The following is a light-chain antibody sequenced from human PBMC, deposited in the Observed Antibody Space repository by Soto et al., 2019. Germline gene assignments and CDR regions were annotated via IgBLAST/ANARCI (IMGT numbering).Light chain of an antibody. CDR1: ESISSH. CDR3: QQYKYLWT. J-gene: IGKJ1*01. V-gene: IGKV3-15*01. CDR2: EAS. Sequence: EIVMTQSPATLSVSPGEEVTLSCRASESISSHLAWYQQRPGRSPRLLIHEASTRATGISARFSGSGSRTEFTLTISSLQSEECAVYYCQQYKYLWTFGQGTRVELK.